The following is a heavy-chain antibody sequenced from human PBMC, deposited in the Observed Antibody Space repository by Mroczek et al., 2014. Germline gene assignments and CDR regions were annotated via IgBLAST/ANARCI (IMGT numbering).Heavy chain of an antibody. CDR2: IYTSGST. D-gene: IGHD3-10*01. CDR3: ARNRSGRGAVLDY. J-gene: IGHJ4*02. CDR1: VAPSAVVVTT. V-gene: IGHV4-61*02. Sequence: VQLVETGPRTGRSLHRPCPSPALSLVAPSAVVVTTGAGIRQPAGKGLEWIGRIYTSGSTNYNPSLKSRVTISVDTSKNQFSLKLSSVTAADTAVYYCARNRSGRGAVLDYVGPREPWSPSPQ.